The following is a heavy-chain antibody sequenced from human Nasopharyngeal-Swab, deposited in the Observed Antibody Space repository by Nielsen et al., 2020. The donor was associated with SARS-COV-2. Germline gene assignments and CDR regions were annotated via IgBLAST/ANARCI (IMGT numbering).Heavy chain of an antibody. Sequence: WLRQPPGKALEWVAVISYDGSNKYYADSVKGRFTISRDNSKNTLYLQMNSLRAEDTAVYYCAKGGLFYCSSTSCYGFDYWGQGTLVTVSS. D-gene: IGHD2-2*01. CDR2: ISYDGSNK. CDR3: AKGGLFYCSSTSCYGFDY. V-gene: IGHV3-30*18. J-gene: IGHJ4*02.